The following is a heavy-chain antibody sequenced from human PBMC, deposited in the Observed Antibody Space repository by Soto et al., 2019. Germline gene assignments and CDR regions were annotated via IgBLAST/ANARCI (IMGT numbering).Heavy chain of an antibody. Sequence: QVQLVQSGAEVKKPGASVKVSCKASGYTFTGYYMHWVRQAPGQGLEWMGWINPKSGGTNYAQKFQGWVNMTRDTSISTAYMELSRLRSDDTAVYYCARDFGYGGPDYWGQGTLVTVSS. D-gene: IGHD4-17*01. CDR3: ARDFGYGGPDY. CDR1: GYTFTGYY. J-gene: IGHJ4*02. CDR2: INPKSGGT. V-gene: IGHV1-2*04.